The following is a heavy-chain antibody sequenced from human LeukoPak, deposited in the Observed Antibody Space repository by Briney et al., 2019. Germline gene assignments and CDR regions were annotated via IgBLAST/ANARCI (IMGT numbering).Heavy chain of an antibody. Sequence: GGSLRLSCAASGFTLSSYGMHWVRQAPGKGLEWVAVIWYDGSNKYYADSVKGRFTISRDNSKNTLYLQMNSLRVEDTAVYYCALQMSSGLDYWGQGTLVTVSS. J-gene: IGHJ4*02. V-gene: IGHV3-33*01. CDR2: IWYDGSNK. CDR3: ALQMSSGLDY. D-gene: IGHD5/OR15-5a*01. CDR1: GFTLSSYG.